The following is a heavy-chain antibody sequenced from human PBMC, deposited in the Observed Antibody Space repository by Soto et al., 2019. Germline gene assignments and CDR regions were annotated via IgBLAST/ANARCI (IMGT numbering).Heavy chain of an antibody. V-gene: IGHV3-30-3*01. D-gene: IGHD6-19*01. J-gene: IGHJ6*02. CDR2: ISYDGSNK. CDR3: ARDRIAVAGDLGYYYYGMDV. CDR1: GFTFSSYA. Sequence: QVQLVESGGGVVQPGRSLRLSCAASGFTFSSYAMHWVRQAPGKGLEWESVISYDGSNKYYADSVKGRFTISRDNSKNTLYLQMNSLRAEYTAVDYCARDRIAVAGDLGYYYYGMDVWCQGTTVTVSS.